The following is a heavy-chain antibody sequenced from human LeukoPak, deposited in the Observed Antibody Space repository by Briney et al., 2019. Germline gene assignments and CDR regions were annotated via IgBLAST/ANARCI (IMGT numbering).Heavy chain of an antibody. D-gene: IGHD3-10*01. J-gene: IGHJ4*02. CDR3: ARRSGESFDY. Sequence: PGGSLRLSCKGSGYSFTSYWIGWVRQMPGKGLEWMGIIYPGDSDTRYSPSFQGQVTILADKSISTAYLQWSSLKASDTAMYYCARRSGESFDYWGQGTLVTVSS. CDR1: GYSFTSYW. V-gene: IGHV5-51*01. CDR2: IYPGDSDT.